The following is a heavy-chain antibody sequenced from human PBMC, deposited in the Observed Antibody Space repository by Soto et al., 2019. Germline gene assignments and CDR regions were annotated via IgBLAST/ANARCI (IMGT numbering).Heavy chain of an antibody. CDR3: ARDRSSMIFGVVIFPRPGDYYYYYGMDV. D-gene: IGHD3-3*01. Sequence: ASVKVSCKASGYTFTSYGISWVRQAPGQGLEWMGWISAYNGNTNYAQKLQGRVTMTTDTSTSTAYMELRSMRSDDTTVYYCARDRSSMIFGVVIFPRPGDYYYYYGMDVWGQGTTVTVSS. CDR2: ISAYNGNT. CDR1: GYTFTSYG. V-gene: IGHV1-18*04. J-gene: IGHJ6*02.